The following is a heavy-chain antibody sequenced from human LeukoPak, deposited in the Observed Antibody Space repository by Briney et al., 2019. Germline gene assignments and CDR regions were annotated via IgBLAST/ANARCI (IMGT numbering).Heavy chain of an antibody. CDR2: ISAYNGNT. J-gene: IGHJ4*02. Sequence: ASVKVSCKPSGYTFTNYGISWVRQTPGQGLEWMGWISAYNGNTNSAENLQGTVTMTTDKSTSTAYMELRSLRSDDTAVYYCARDLVPAGGRPGSSDYWGQGTLVTVSS. V-gene: IGHV1-18*01. D-gene: IGHD2-15*01. CDR1: GYTFTNYG. CDR3: ARDLVPAGGRPGSSDY.